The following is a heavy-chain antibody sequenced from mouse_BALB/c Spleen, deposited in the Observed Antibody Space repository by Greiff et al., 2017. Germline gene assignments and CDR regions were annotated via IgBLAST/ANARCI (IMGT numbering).Heavy chain of an antibody. Sequence: EVQLKESGAELVRSGASVKLSCTASGFNIKDYYMHWVKQRPEQGLEWIGWIDPENGDTEYAPKFQGKATMTADTSSNTAYLQLSSLTSEDTAVYYCNGGGNIPGAMDYWGQGTSVTVSS. J-gene: IGHJ4*01. CDR1: GFNIKDYY. V-gene: IGHV14-4*02. CDR3: NGGGNIPGAMDY. D-gene: IGHD1-1*02. CDR2: IDPENGDT.